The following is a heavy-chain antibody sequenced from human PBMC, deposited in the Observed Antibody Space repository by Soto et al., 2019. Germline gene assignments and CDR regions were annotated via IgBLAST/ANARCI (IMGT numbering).Heavy chain of an antibody. CDR2: IYYSGST. Sequence: ASETLSLTCTVSGGSISSYYWSWIRQPPGKGLEWIGYIYYSGSTNYNPSLKSRVTISVDTSKNQFSLKLSSVTAADTAVYYCARGFIAARPNWFDPWGQGTLVTVSS. CDR3: ARGFIAARPNWFDP. V-gene: IGHV4-59*01. CDR1: GGSISSYY. J-gene: IGHJ5*02. D-gene: IGHD6-6*01.